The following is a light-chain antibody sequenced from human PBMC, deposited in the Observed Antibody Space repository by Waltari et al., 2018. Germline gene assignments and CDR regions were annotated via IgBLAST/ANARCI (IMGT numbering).Light chain of an antibody. CDR3: MQGTHWPPIT. J-gene: IGKJ5*01. CDR2: KVS. Sequence: DIVMTQSPLSLPVTLGQPASISCTSSQSLVHSDGNTYLTWFQQRPGQSARRLIYKVSNRDSGVPDRFSGSGSGTDVTLKITRVEAEDVGVYYCMQGTHWPPITFGQGTRLEIK. CDR1: QSLVHSDGNTY. V-gene: IGKV2-30*02.